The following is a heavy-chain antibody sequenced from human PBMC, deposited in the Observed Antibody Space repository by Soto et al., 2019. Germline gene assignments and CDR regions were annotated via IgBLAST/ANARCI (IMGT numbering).Heavy chain of an antibody. J-gene: IGHJ6*02. V-gene: IGHV1-69*13. CDR2: IIPIFGTA. Sequence: SVKVSCKAAGGTFSSYAISWVRQAPGQGLEWMGGIIPIFGTANYAQKFQGRVTITADESTSTAYMELSSLRSEDTAVYYCASPVVDTAMIHYGMDVWGQGTTVTVSS. CDR1: GGTFSSYA. CDR3: ASPVVDTAMIHYGMDV. D-gene: IGHD5-18*01.